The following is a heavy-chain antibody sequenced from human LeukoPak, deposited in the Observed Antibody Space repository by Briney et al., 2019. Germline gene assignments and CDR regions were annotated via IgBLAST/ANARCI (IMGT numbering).Heavy chain of an antibody. J-gene: IGHJ4*02. CDR1: GFTFSSYE. CDR2: ISSSGSTI. V-gene: IGHV3-48*03. CDR3: ARDRVLLWFGELDFDY. Sequence: GGSLRLSCAASGFTFSSYEMHWVRQAPGKGLEWVSYISSSGSTIYYADSVKGRFTISRDNAKHSLYLQMNSLRAEDTAVYYCARDRVLLWFGELDFDYWGQGTLVTVSS. D-gene: IGHD3-10*01.